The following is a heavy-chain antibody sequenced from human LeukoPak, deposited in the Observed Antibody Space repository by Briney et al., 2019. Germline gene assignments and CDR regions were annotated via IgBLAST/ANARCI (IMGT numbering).Heavy chain of an antibody. Sequence: SETLSLTCTVSGGSFSSYYWSWIRQPPGKGLEWIGEINLRGSTTYNPSLKSRVTISLDESKNQFSLKLSSVTAADTAVYYCARGPLMVRGVITNWFDPWGQGTLVTVSS. D-gene: IGHD3-10*01. CDR3: ARGPLMVRGVITNWFDP. CDR2: INLRGST. V-gene: IGHV4-34*01. CDR1: GGSFSSYY. J-gene: IGHJ5*02.